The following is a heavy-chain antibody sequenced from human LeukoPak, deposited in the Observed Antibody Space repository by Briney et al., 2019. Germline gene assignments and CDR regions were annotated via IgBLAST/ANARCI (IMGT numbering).Heavy chain of an antibody. Sequence: SGGSLRLSCAASGFTFSDYYMSWIRQAPGKGLEWVSYISSGGSTIYYADSVKGRFTISRDNAKNSLYLQMNSLRAEDTAVYYCARGKLLWFGGPKVGYFDLWGRGTLVTVSS. J-gene: IGHJ2*01. CDR3: ARGKLLWFGGPKVGYFDL. CDR1: GFTFSDYY. CDR2: ISSGGSTI. V-gene: IGHV3-11*01. D-gene: IGHD3-10*01.